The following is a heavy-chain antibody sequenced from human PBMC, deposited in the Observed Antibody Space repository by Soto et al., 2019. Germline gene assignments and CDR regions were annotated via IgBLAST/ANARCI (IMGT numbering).Heavy chain of an antibody. J-gene: IGHJ4*02. CDR2: IYYSGST. CDR3: ARDRTAMANYFDY. CDR1: GGSISSSSYY. V-gene: IGHV4-39*02. Sequence: SETLSLTCTVSGGSISSSSYYWGWIRQPPGKGLEWIGSIYYSGSTYYNPSLKSRVTISVDTSKNQFSLKLSSVTAADTAVYYCARDRTAMANYFDYWGQGTLVTVSS. D-gene: IGHD5-18*01.